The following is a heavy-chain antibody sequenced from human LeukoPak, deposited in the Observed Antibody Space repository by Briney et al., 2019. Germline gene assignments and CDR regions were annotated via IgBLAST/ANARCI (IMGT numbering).Heavy chain of an antibody. D-gene: IGHD2-2*01. CDR2: IYPGDSDT. Sequence: GESLKISCKGSGYSFTSYWIGWVRQMPGKGLEWMGIIYPGDSDTRYSPSFQGQVTISADKSISTAYLQWSSLKASDTAMYYCARHAVLGYCSSTSCFDYWGQGTLVTVSS. CDR1: GYSFTSYW. V-gene: IGHV5-51*01. CDR3: ARHAVLGYCSSTSCFDY. J-gene: IGHJ4*02.